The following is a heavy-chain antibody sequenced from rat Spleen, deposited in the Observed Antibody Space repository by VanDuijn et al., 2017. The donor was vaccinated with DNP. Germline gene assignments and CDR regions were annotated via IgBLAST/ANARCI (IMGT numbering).Heavy chain of an antibody. CDR1: GFTFSDYY. CDR2: ISYEGSRT. D-gene: IGHD1-4*01. CDR3: ARGNYPVGFDY. V-gene: IGHV5-22*01. Sequence: EVQLVESGGGLVQPGRSLKLSCAASGFTFSDYYMAWVRQAPKKGLEWVAYISYEGSRTYYRDSVKGRFTITRDNAKSTLYLQMNSLRSEDTATYYCARGNYPVGFDYWGQGTLVTVSS. J-gene: IGHJ3*01.